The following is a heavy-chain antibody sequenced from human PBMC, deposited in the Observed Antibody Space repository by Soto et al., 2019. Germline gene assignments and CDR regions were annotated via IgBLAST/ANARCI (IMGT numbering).Heavy chain of an antibody. Sequence: GGSLRLSCAASGFTFSSYSMNWVRQAPGKGLEWVSYVSSSSSTIYYADSVKGRFTISRDNAKNSLYLQMNSLRAEDTAVYYCAKAPAYSSGWYSEYFQHWGQGTLVTVS. CDR3: AKAPAYSSGWYSEYFQH. D-gene: IGHD6-19*01. CDR2: VSSSSSTI. J-gene: IGHJ1*01. CDR1: GFTFSSYS. V-gene: IGHV3-48*01.